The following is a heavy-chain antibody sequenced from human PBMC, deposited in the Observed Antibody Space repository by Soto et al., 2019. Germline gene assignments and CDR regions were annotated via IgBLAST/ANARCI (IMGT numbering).Heavy chain of an antibody. D-gene: IGHD6-6*01. V-gene: IGHV4-34*01. CDR1: GGSFSGYY. CDR2: INHSGST. Sequence: SETLSLTCAVYGGSFSGYYWSWIRQPPGKGLEWIGEINHSGSTNYNPSLKSRVTISVDTSKNQFSLKLSSVTAADTAVYYCASPTGQSSIAARGRNYYGMDVWGQGTTVTVSS. CDR3: ASPTGQSSIAARGRNYYGMDV. J-gene: IGHJ6*02.